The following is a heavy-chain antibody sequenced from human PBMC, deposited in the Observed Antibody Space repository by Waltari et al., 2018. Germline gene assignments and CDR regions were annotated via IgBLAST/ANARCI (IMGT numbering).Heavy chain of an antibody. Sequence: QVQLVQSGAEVKKPGASVKVSCKVSGYTLTELSMHWVRQAPGKGLEWMGGFDPEDGETIYAQKFQGRVTMTEDTSTDTAYMELSSLRSEDTAVYYCATSQIISSGYFSGRAGLENWGQGTLVTVSS. CDR2: FDPEDGET. D-gene: IGHD3-22*01. CDR1: GYTLTELS. V-gene: IGHV1-24*01. J-gene: IGHJ4*02. CDR3: ATSQIISSGYFSGRAGLEN.